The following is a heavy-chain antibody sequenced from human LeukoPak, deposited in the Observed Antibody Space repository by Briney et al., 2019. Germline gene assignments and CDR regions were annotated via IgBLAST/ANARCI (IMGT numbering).Heavy chain of an antibody. CDR1: GGSIVSYY. V-gene: IGHV4-59*01. CDR2: IYSSGST. Sequence: KPSETLSPPCTVSGGSIVSYYWSWIRQTPGEGLEWLGYIYSSGSTSYNPSLKSRLTISSHTSEKHFSLMLTSVTAADTAVYYCARYYDGGGPRRRFFDIWGRGIPVTVSS. J-gene: IGHJ4*01. CDR3: ARYYDGGGPRRRFFDI. D-gene: IGHD3-22*01.